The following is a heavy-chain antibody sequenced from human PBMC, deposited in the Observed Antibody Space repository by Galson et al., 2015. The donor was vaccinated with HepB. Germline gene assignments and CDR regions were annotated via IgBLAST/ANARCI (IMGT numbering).Heavy chain of an antibody. CDR1: GGSIRSSSYY. V-gene: IGHV4-39*07. CDR3: ARVGTGDQYYYVMDV. Sequence: ETLSLTCTVSGGSIRSSSYYWGWIRQPPGKGLEWIGSIYYSGSTYYNPSLKSRVTISVDTSKNQFSLKLSSVTAADTAVYYCARVGTGDQYYYVMDVWGQGTTVTVSS. J-gene: IGHJ6*02. CDR2: IYYSGST. D-gene: IGHD3-10*01.